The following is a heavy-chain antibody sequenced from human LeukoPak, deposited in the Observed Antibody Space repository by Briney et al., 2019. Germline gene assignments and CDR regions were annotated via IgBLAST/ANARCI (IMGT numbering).Heavy chain of an antibody. CDR1: GGSFSGYY. CDR3: ARESGESLLWFGELFIFDY. D-gene: IGHD3-10*01. CDR2: INHSGST. Sequence: SETLSLTCAVYGGSFSGYYWTWLRQPPGKGLEWIGEINHSGSTNYNPSLKSRVTISVDTSKNQFSLKLSSVTAADTAVYYCARESGESLLWFGELFIFDYWGQGTLVTVSS. V-gene: IGHV4-34*01. J-gene: IGHJ4*02.